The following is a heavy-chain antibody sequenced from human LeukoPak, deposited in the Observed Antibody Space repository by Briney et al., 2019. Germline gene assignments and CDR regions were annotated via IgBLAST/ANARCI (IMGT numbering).Heavy chain of an antibody. D-gene: IGHD3-22*01. J-gene: IGHJ4*02. CDR2: IYFSGGT. V-gene: IGHV4-39*01. CDR1: GGSIRGSSYD. CDR3: ARLQLRAYYYDSSGYYYSGDYFDY. Sequence: SGTLCLSCTVSGGSIRGSSYDSGWIRQPQGKRLEWIGSIYFSGGTYYNPSLKSRVTISVDTSKNQFSLKLSSVTAADTAVYYCARLQLRAYYYDSSGYYYSGDYFDYWGQGTLVTVSS.